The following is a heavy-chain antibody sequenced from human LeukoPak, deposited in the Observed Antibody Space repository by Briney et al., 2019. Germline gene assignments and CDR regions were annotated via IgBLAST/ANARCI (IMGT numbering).Heavy chain of an antibody. Sequence: SVKVSCKASGGTFSSYAISWVRQAPGQGLEWMGGIIPIFGTANYAQKFQGRVTITTDESTSTAYMELSSLRSEDTAVYYCASRANWGNYYYYYMDVWGKGTTVTVSS. D-gene: IGHD7-27*01. J-gene: IGHJ6*03. CDR2: IIPIFGTA. CDR3: ASRANWGNYYYYYMDV. CDR1: GGTFSSYA. V-gene: IGHV1-69*05.